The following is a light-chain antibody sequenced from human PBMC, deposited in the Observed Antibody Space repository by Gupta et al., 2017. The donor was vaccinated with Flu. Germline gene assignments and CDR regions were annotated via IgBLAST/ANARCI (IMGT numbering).Light chain of an antibody. Sequence: EIVLTQSPGTLSLSPGERATLSCRTSQSVSSSRLAWYQQKPGQAPRLVLYGASNRATGIPDRFSGSASGTDLTLTISRLEPEDFAVYYCQQYVTLPYTFGQGTRLETK. J-gene: IGKJ5*01. CDR2: GAS. V-gene: IGKV3-20*01. CDR3: QQYVTLPYT. CDR1: QSVSSSR.